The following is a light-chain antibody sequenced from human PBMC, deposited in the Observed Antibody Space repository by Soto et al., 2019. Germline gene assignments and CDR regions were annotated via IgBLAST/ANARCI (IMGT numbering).Light chain of an antibody. CDR3: VQGTLFPQT. V-gene: IGKV2-24*01. J-gene: IGKJ5*01. CDR2: KIS. Sequence: DIVMTQTQLASPVTLEQPASISFKSSQTLVHSDGNTYLSWLHQRPGHPPRLLIYKISNRFSGVPDRFSGSGAGTEITLKISRVEPEDVGIYYCVQGTLFPQTFGQGTRLEIK. CDR1: QTLVHSDGNTY.